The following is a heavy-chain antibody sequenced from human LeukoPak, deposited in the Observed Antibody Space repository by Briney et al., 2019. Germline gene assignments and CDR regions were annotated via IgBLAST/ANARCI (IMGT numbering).Heavy chain of an antibody. Sequence: GGSLRLSCAASGFTVSSNYMSWVRQAPGKGLEWVSLISGDGGSTYYADSVKGRFTISRDNSKNSLYLQMNSLRTEDTALYYCAKDGIAAAGRTDYYYYYGMDVWGQGTTVTVSS. CDR1: GFTVSSNY. CDR2: ISGDGGST. D-gene: IGHD6-13*01. V-gene: IGHV3-43*02. J-gene: IGHJ6*02. CDR3: AKDGIAAAGRTDYYYYYGMDV.